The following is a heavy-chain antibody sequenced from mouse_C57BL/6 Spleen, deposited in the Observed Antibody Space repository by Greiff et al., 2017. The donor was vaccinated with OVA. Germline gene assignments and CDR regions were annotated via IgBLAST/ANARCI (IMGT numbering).Heavy chain of an antibody. CDR1: GYSFTDYN. CDR2: INPNYGTT. V-gene: IGHV1-39*01. Sequence: EVQLQQSGPELVKPGASVKISCKASGYSFTDYNMNWVKQSNGKSLEWIGVINPNYGTTSSNQKFKGKATLTVDPSSSTAYMQLNSLTSEDSAVYYCARMVTTVVSYAMDYWGQGTSVTVSS. CDR3: ARMVTTVVSYAMDY. J-gene: IGHJ4*01. D-gene: IGHD1-1*01.